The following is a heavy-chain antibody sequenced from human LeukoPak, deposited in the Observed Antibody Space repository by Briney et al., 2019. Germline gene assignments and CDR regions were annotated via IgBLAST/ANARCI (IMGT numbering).Heavy chain of an antibody. CDR3: ARAWSRVDPFDI. CDR1: GFMFSSYS. D-gene: IGHD2-8*02. CDR2: LSALGGNT. V-gene: IGHV3-23*01. J-gene: IGHJ3*02. Sequence: PGGSLRLSCAASGFMFSSYSMSWVRQAPGKGLEWVSTLSALGGNTYYADSVRGRFTISRDNAKNSLYLQMNSLRAEDTAVYYCARAWSRVDPFDIWGQGTMVTVSS.